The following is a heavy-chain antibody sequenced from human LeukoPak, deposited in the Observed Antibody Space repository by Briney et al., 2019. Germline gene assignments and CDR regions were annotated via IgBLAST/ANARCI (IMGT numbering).Heavy chain of an antibody. CDR2: INHSGST. CDR1: SESSGGDD. V-gene: IGHV4-34*01. Sequence: SETLSLTCAMHSESSGGDDWSWIRQPPGKGLEWIGEINHSGSTNYNPSLKSRVTISVDTSKNQFSLKLSSVTAADTAVYYCARLNRGYSYAVFDYWCQGTLVTVSS. J-gene: IGHJ4*02. CDR3: ARLNRGYSYAVFDY. D-gene: IGHD5-18*01.